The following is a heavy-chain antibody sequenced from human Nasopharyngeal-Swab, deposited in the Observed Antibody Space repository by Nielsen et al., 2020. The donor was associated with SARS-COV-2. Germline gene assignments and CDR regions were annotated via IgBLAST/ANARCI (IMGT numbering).Heavy chain of an antibody. CDR1: GFTFNNAW. J-gene: IGHJ4*02. Sequence: GGSLRLSCAASGFTFNNAWMTWVRQAPGKGLEWEAVISSDGSNKYYADSVKGRFTISRDNSKNTLYLQMNSLRAEDTAVYYCARGIDYWGQGTLVTVSS. CDR2: ISSDGSNK. CDR3: ARGIDY. V-gene: IGHV3-30*03.